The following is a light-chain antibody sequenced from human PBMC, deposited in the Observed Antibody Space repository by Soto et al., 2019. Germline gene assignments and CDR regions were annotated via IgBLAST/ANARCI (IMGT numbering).Light chain of an antibody. J-gene: IGKJ1*01. V-gene: IGKV3-20*01. Sequence: EIVMTQSPATLSVSPGERATLSCRASQSVSSTLAWYQQKPGLAPRLLIYGVSNRATGIPDRFSGSGSGTDFILTISRLEPEDFALYYCGQFVSSPPRTFGQGTKVDIK. CDR1: QSVSST. CDR3: GQFVSSPPRT. CDR2: GVS.